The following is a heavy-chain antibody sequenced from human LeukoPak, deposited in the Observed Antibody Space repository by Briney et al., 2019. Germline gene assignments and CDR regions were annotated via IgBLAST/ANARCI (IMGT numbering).Heavy chain of an antibody. CDR3: ARGGQRLVLGFDY. J-gene: IGHJ4*02. CDR2: IYTSGST. D-gene: IGHD6-13*01. V-gene: IGHV4-4*09. CDR1: GGSISSYY. Sequence: SETLSLTCTVSGGSISSYYWSWIRQPPGKGLEWIGYIYTSGSTNYNPSLKSRVTISVDTSKNQFSLKLSSVTAADTAVYYCARGGQRLVLGFDYWGQGTLVTVSS.